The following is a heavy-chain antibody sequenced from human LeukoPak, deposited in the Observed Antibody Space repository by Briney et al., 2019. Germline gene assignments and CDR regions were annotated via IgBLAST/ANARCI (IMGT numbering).Heavy chain of an antibody. V-gene: IGHV3-48*03. CDR1: GFAFSTYE. CDR2: ISTSGSSI. J-gene: IGHJ6*03. Sequence: GGSLRLSCAASGFAFSTYEINWVRQAPGKGLEWLSHISTSGSSIHYADSVKGRFTISRDNAKNSLYLQMNSLRVEDTAVYYCARDATTELGTVYMDVWGKGTTVTISS. D-gene: IGHD4-17*01. CDR3: ARDATTELGTVYMDV.